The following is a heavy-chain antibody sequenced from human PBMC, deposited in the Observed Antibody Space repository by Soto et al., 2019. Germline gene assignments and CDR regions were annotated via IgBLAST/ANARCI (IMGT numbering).Heavy chain of an antibody. J-gene: IGHJ4*02. V-gene: IGHV1-18*01. D-gene: IGHD3-3*01. CDR1: GYTFTTYG. Sequence: GASVKVSCKASGYTFTTYGISWLRQAPGQGLEWMGWMNTYTGNTDYAQSLRGRVTMTRDTSTDTAYMELRSLRSDDTAMYYCARDQRAYYDFWSGYSEYYFDYWGQGTLVTVSS. CDR2: MNTYTGNT. CDR3: ARDQRAYYDFWSGYSEYYFDY.